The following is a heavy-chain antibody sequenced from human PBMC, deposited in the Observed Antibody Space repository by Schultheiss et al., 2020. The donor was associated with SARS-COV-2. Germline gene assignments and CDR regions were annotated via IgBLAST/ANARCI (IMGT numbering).Heavy chain of an antibody. CDR3: AALDYLPT. D-gene: IGHD3/OR15-3a*01. J-gene: IGHJ5*02. CDR1: GFTFSSYA. Sequence: GESLKISCAASGFTFSSYAMSWVRQAPGKGLEWVSAISGSGGSTYYADSVKGRFTISRDNAKNSLYLQMNSLRAEDTAVYYCAALDYLPTWGQGTLVTVSS. V-gene: IGHV3-23*01. CDR2: ISGSGGST.